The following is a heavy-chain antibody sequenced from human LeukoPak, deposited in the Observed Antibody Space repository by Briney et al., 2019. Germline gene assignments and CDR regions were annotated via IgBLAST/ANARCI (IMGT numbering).Heavy chain of an antibody. Sequence: GGSLRLSCATSGFTLSSYWMHWVRQVPGKGLEWLSRINNDGVSTSYADSVKGRFTISRDNAKNTLYLRMNSLRAEDTAVYYCAKGYCSSSSCYSYAFDIWGQGTVVTVSS. CDR1: GFTLSSYW. J-gene: IGHJ3*02. V-gene: IGHV3-74*01. CDR2: INNDGVST. CDR3: AKGYCSSSSCYSYAFDI. D-gene: IGHD2-2*01.